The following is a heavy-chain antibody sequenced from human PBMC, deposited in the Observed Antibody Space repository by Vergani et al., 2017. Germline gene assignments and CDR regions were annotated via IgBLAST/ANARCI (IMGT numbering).Heavy chain of an antibody. CDR1: GYSISSGYY. CDR2: IFYSGST. V-gene: IGHV4-38-2*02. J-gene: IGHJ2*01. CDR3: ARDPTYRGLRYCDL. Sequence: QVQLQESGPGLVKPSETLSLTCAVSGYSISSGYYWGWIRQPPGKGLECIGSIFYSGSTYYNPSLKSRVTMSVDTSKNQFSLKLSSVTAADTAVYYCARDPTYRGLRYCDLWGRGPLVTVPS. D-gene: IGHD2-15*01.